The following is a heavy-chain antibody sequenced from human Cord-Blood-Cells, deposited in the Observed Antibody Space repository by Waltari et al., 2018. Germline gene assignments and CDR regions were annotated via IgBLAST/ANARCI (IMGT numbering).Heavy chain of an antibody. CDR1: GFTFSSYS. J-gene: IGHJ4*02. CDR2: ISSSSNTI. V-gene: IGHV3-48*02. Sequence: EVQLVESGGGLVQPGGSLRLSCAASGFTFSSYSMNWVRQPPGKGLEWVSYISSSSNTIYYADSVKGRFTISRDNAKNSLYLQMNSLRDEDTAVYYCARDPHYYDSSGYQIDYWGQGTLVTVSS. CDR3: ARDPHYYDSSGYQIDY. D-gene: IGHD3-22*01.